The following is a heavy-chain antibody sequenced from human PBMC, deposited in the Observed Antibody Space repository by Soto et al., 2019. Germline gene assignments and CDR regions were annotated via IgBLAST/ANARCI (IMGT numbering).Heavy chain of an antibody. CDR3: ARGLKPPLIAAAPRTYYFDY. J-gene: IGHJ4*02. D-gene: IGHD6-13*01. Sequence: QVQLQQWGAGLLKPSETLSLTCAVYGGAFSGYYWSWIRQPPGKGLEWIGEITHRGSTNYNPSLKSRLTISVDTSKNQFSLKLSSVTAAGTAVYYCARGLKPPLIAAAPRTYYFDYCGQGTLVTVSS. V-gene: IGHV4-34*01. CDR1: GGAFSGYY. CDR2: ITHRGST.